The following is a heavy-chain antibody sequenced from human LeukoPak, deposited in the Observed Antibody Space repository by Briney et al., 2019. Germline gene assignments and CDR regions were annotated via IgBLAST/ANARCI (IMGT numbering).Heavy chain of an antibody. Sequence: GGSLRLPCAASGFTFSSYAMGWVRQAPGKGLEWVSAISGSGGSTYYADSVKGRFTISRDNSKNTLYLQMNSLRAEDTAVYYCAKEVIVGVSFDYWGQGTLVTVSS. D-gene: IGHD1-26*01. CDR2: ISGSGGST. V-gene: IGHV3-23*01. J-gene: IGHJ4*02. CDR1: GFTFSSYA. CDR3: AKEVIVGVSFDY.